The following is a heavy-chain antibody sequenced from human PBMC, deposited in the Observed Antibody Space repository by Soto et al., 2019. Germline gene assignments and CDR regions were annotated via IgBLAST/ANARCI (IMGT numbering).Heavy chain of an antibody. CDR1: GYTFTSYA. J-gene: IGHJ2*01. CDR2: INAGKGNT. V-gene: IGHV1-3*01. CDR3: ARGGSLYWYFDL. D-gene: IGHD1-26*01. Sequence: QVQLVQSGAEVKKPGASVKVSCKASGYTFTSYAMHWVRQAPGQRLEWMGWINAGKGNTKYSQKFQGRVTITRDTSASTAYMEPSSLRSEETAVYYCARGGSLYWYFDLWGRGTLVTVSS.